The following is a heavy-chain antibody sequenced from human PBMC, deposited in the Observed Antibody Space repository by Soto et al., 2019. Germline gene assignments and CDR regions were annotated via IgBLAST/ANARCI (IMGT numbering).Heavy chain of an antibody. D-gene: IGHD6-19*01. J-gene: IGHJ4*02. CDR3: AIAVATTIDY. V-gene: IGHV4-39*01. CDR1: GGSISSSSYY. CDR2: IYYSGST. Sequence: LSLTCTVSGGSISSSSYYWGWIRQPPGKGLEWIGSIYYSGSTYYNPSLKSRVTISVDTSKNQFSLKLSSVTAADTAVYYCAIAVATTIDYWGQGTLVTVSS.